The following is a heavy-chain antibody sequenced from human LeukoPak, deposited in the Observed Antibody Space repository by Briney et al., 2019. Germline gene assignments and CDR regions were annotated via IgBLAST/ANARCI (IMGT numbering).Heavy chain of an antibody. CDR2: INHSGST. CDR3: ARAKYSSSPHY. D-gene: IGHD6-6*01. J-gene: IGHJ4*02. V-gene: IGHV4-34*01. Sequence: RXPPGXXLEWIGEINHSGSTNYNPSLKSRVTISVDTSKNQFSLKLSSVTAADTAVYYCARAKYSSSPHYWGQGTLVTVSS.